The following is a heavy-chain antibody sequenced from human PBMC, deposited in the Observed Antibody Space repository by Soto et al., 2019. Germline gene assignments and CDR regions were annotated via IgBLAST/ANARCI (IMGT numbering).Heavy chain of an antibody. J-gene: IGHJ4*02. CDR1: GGSISSSSYY. CDR3: AREGGGYCSGGSCQVDY. Sequence: QLQLQESGPGLVKPSETLSLTCTVSGGSISSSSYYWGWIRQPPGKGLEWIGSIYYRWNTYYNPSLKRRVTISVDTAKNQFSLKLSSVTAADTAVYYCAREGGGYCSGGSCQVDYWGQGTLVTVSS. CDR2: IYYRWNT. V-gene: IGHV4-39*02. D-gene: IGHD2-15*01.